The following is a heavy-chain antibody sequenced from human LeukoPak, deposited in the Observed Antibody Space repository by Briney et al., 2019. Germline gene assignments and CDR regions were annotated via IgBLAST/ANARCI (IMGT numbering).Heavy chain of an antibody. J-gene: IGHJ4*02. V-gene: IGHV4-39*07. Sequence: SETLSLTCTVSGASISGSGFYWGWIRQPPGKGLEWIGSIYYSGSTYYNPSLKSRVTISVDTSKNQFSLKLSSVTAADTAVYYCARGVRGNWGQGTLVTVSS. CDR2: IYYSGST. D-gene: IGHD2-15*01. CDR3: ARGVRGN. CDR1: GASISGSGFY.